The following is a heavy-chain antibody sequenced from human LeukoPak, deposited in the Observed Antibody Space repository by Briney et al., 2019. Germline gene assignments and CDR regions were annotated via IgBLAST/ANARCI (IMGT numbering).Heavy chain of an antibody. CDR2: IIPIFGTA. J-gene: IGHJ6*04. CDR1: GYTLTELS. CDR3: ARQGYCSSTSCYGGGYYYYGMDV. V-gene: IGHV1-69*13. D-gene: IGHD2-2*01. Sequence: SVKVSCKVSGYTLTELSMHWVRQAPGKGLEWMGGIIPIFGTANYAQKFQGRVTITADESTSTAYMELSSLRSEDTAVYYCARQGYCSSTSCYGGGYYYYGMDVWGKGTTVTVSS.